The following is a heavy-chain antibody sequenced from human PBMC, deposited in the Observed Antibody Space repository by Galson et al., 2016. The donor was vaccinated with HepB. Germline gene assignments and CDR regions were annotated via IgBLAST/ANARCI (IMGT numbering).Heavy chain of an antibody. CDR1: GFTFNNYA. CDR3: AKGRNYYDNSGYFAD. Sequence: SLRLSCAASGFTFNNYAMSWVRQAPGKGLEWVSTIGGLGTTTFYAPSVKGRFTVARDNSKDKLYLQMTRRRAEDTAVYYCAKGRNYYDNSGYFADWGRGTLVTVSS. D-gene: IGHD3-22*01. CDR2: IGGLGTTT. V-gene: IGHV3-23*01. J-gene: IGHJ4*02.